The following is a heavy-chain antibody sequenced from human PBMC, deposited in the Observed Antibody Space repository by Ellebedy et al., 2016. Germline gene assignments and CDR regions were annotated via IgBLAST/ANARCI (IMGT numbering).Heavy chain of an antibody. Sequence: GGSLRLXXAASGFTFSSYAMHWVRQAPGKGLEWVAVISYDGSNKYYADSVKGRFTISRDNSKNTLYLQMNSLRAEDTAVYYCAREVSSSPDAFDIWGQGTMVTVSS. V-gene: IGHV3-30-3*01. CDR3: AREVSSSPDAFDI. D-gene: IGHD6-6*01. J-gene: IGHJ3*02. CDR1: GFTFSSYA. CDR2: ISYDGSNK.